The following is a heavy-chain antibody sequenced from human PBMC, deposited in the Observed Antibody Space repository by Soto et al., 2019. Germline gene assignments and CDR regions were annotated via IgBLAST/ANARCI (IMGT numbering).Heavy chain of an antibody. V-gene: IGHV3-30*18. CDR1: GFTFSSYG. D-gene: IGHD2-15*01. Sequence: QVQLVESGGGVVQPGRSLRLSCAASGFTFSSYGMHWVRQAPGKGLEWVAVISYDGSNKYYADSVKGRFTISRDNSKNTLYLQMNSLRAEDTAVYYCAKDLEIVVVVAAPWGQGTLVTVSS. CDR2: ISYDGSNK. CDR3: AKDLEIVVVVAAP. J-gene: IGHJ5*02.